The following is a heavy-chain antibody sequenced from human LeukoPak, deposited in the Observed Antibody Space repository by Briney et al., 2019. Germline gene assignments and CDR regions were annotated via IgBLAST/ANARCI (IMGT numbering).Heavy chain of an antibody. J-gene: IGHJ4*02. CDR2: IIPIFGTA. CDR1: GGTFSSYA. CDR3: ASPRVGATHFDY. D-gene: IGHD1-26*01. V-gene: IGHV1-69*05. Sequence: ASVKVSCKASGGTFSSYAISWVRQAPGQGLEWMGGIIPIFGTANYAQKFQGRVTITTDESTSTAYMELSSLRSGDTAVYYCASPRVGATHFDYWGQGTLVTVSS.